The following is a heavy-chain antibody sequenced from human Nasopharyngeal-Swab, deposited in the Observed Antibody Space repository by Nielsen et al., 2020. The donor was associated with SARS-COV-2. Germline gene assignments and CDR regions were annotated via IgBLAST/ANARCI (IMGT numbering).Heavy chain of an antibody. J-gene: IGHJ4*02. CDR2: IYGGGDT. D-gene: IGHD6-13*01. V-gene: IGHV3-53*01. Sequence: GESLKISCAASGFAVSRTYMTWVRQAPGKGLEWVSIIYGGGDTYYADSVKGRFTISRDNSKNTLYLQMNSLRAEDTALYYCAKASRAATGFDYWGQGSLVTVSS. CDR3: AKASRAATGFDY. CDR1: GFAVSRTY.